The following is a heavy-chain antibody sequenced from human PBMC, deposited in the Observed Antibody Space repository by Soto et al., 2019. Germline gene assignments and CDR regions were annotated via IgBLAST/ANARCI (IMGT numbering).Heavy chain of an antibody. V-gene: IGHV3-21*04. J-gene: IGHJ5*02. CDR3: ARDYGDYSGGFDP. D-gene: IGHD4-17*01. CDR1: GFTFSSYS. Sequence: GGSLRLSCAASGFTFSSYSMNWVRQAPGKGLEWVSSISSSSSYIYYADSVKGRFTISRDNAKNSLYLQMNSLRAEDTAVYYWARDYGDYSGGFDPWGQGTLVTVSS. CDR2: ISSSSSYI.